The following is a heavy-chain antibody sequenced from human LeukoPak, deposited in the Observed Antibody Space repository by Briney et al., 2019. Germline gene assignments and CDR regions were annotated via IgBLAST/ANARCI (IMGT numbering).Heavy chain of an antibody. CDR2: IYPGDSDT. D-gene: IGHD6-13*01. CDR3: ATIVVAAAGRGYYYYGMDV. Sequence: GESLKISCKGSGYSFASFCIGWVRQMPGKGLEWMGIIYPGDSDTRYSPSFQGQVTISADKSISTTYVQWSSLKASDSAMYYCATIVVAAAGRGYYYYGMDVWGQGTTVTVSS. V-gene: IGHV5-51*01. J-gene: IGHJ6*02. CDR1: GYSFASFC.